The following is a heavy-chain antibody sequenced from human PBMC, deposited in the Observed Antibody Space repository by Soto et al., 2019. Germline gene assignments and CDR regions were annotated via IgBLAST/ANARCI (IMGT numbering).Heavy chain of an antibody. V-gene: IGHV4-59*01. CDR3: ARDEGTEYFQH. Sequence: AETLSLTCTVSVGSISIYYWSWIRQPPGKGLEWIGYIYYSGSTNYNPSLKSRVTISVDTSKNQFSLKLSSVTAADTAVYYCARDEGTEYFQHWGQGTMVTVSS. CDR2: IYYSGST. J-gene: IGHJ1*01. CDR1: VGSISIYY.